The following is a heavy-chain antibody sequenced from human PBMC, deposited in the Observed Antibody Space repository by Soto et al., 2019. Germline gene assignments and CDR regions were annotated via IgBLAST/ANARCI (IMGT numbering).Heavy chain of an antibody. CDR1: GFTFSSYG. D-gene: IGHD3-10*01. CDR2: IWYDGSNK. Sequence: QVQLVESGGGVVQPGRSLRLSCAASGFTFSSYGMHWVRQAPGKGLEWVAFIWYDGSNKYYADAVKGRCTISRDKSKNTLYLQMNSLRVEDTAVYYCARVSYGWGRPPLDYWGQGTLVTVSS. J-gene: IGHJ4*02. CDR3: ARVSYGWGRPPLDY. V-gene: IGHV3-33*01.